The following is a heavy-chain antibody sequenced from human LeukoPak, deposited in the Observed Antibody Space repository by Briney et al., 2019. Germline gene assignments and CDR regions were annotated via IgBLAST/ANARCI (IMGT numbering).Heavy chain of an antibody. CDR1: GFTVSSNY. J-gene: IGHJ4*02. V-gene: IGHV3-23*01. D-gene: IGHD6-13*01. Sequence: PGGSLRLSCAASGFTVSSNYMSWVRQAPGKGLEWVSAISGSGGTTYYGDSVKGRFTISRDNSKNTLYLQMKSLRAEDAAVYYCAKDRNSWPTYFDYWGQGILVTVSS. CDR3: AKDRNSWPTYFDY. CDR2: ISGSGGTT.